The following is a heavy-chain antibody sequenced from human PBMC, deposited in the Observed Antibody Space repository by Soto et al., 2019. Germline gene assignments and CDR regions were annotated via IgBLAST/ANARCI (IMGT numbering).Heavy chain of an antibody. V-gene: IGHV1-18*01. Sequence: QVQLVQSGDEVRKPGSSVKVSCKASGYIFVNYGIAWVRQAPGQGLEWMGWISPYSGNAQYASKVQGRLTMTTDTATSTDYMHLSSLISDDTGVYYSAMVYNYVTPPPQDVWGQGNTVTVS. D-gene: IGHD3-16*01. J-gene: IGHJ6*02. CDR2: ISPYSGNA. CDR1: GYIFVNYG. CDR3: AMVYNYVTPPPQDV.